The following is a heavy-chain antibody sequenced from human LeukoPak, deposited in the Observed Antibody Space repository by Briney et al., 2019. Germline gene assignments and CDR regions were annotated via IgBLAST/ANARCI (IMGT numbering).Heavy chain of an antibody. CDR1: GYTFTGYY. J-gene: IGHJ4*02. Sequence: GASVKVSCKASGYTFTGYYMHWVRQAPGQGLEWMGWINPNSGGTNYAQKFQGRVTMTTDTSTNTAYMELKSLRSDDTAVYYCARGLHYRAMSQLDYWGQGTLVTVSS. CDR2: INPNSGGT. V-gene: IGHV1-2*02. CDR3: ARGLHYRAMSQLDY. D-gene: IGHD2-2*01.